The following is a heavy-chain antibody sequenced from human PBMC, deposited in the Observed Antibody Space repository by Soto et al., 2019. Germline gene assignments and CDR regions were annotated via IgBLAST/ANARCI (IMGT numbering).Heavy chain of an antibody. D-gene: IGHD6-19*01. CDR2: IIPIFGTA. V-gene: IGHV1-69*13. CDR3: ASFRGKVAVAVDY. CDR1: GGTFSSYA. J-gene: IGHJ4*02. Sequence: SVKVSCKASGGTFSSYAISWVRQAPGQGLEWMGGIIPIFGTANYAQKFQGRVTITADESTSTAYMELSSLRSEDTAVYYCASFRGKVAVAVDYWGQGTLVTVSS.